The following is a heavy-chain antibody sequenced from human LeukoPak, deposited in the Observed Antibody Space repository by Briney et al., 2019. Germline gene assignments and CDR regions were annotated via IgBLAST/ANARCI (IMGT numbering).Heavy chain of an antibody. CDR2: INPSGGST. V-gene: IGHV1-46*01. CDR1: GYTFTSYY. J-gene: IGHJ4*02. Sequence: VASVTVSLTASGYTFTSYYMHWVRQAPGQGLEWMGIINPSGGSTSYAQKFQGRVTMTRDTSTSTVYMELSSLRSEDTAVYHCARGLQLWFKNWGQGTLVTVSS. CDR3: ARGLQLWFKN. D-gene: IGHD5-18*01.